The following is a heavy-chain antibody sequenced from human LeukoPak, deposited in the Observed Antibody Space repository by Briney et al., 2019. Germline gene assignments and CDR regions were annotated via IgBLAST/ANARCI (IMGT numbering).Heavy chain of an antibody. V-gene: IGHV4-59*01. J-gene: IGHJ4*02. Sequence: PSETLSLTCTVSGGSISSYYWSWIRQPPGKGLEWIGYIYYSGSTNYNPSLKSRVTISVDTSKNQFSLKLSSVTAADTAVYYCARRRGSYGSGSYSDYWGQGTLVTVSS. D-gene: IGHD3-10*01. CDR1: GGSISSYY. CDR3: ARRRGSYGSGSYSDY. CDR2: IYYSGST.